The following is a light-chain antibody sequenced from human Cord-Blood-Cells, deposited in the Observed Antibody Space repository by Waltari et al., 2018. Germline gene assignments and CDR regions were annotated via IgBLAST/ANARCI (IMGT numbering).Light chain of an antibody. Sequence: QSALTQPASVSGSPGQSITISCTGTSSDAGGYNYVSWYQHHPGKAPKLMIYDVSKRPSGVSNRFSGSKSGNTASLTISGLQAEDEADYYCSSYTSSSTFVFGTGTKVTVL. CDR3: SSYTSSSTFV. V-gene: IGLV2-14*03. CDR2: DVS. J-gene: IGLJ1*01. CDR1: SSDAGGYNY.